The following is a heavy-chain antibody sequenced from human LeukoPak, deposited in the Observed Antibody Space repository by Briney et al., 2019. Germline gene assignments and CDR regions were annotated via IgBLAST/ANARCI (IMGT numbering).Heavy chain of an antibody. V-gene: IGHV4-30-2*01. J-gene: IGHJ4*02. Sequence: PSQTLSLTCAVSGGSISSGGYSWSWIRQPPGKGLEWIGYIYHSGSTYYNPSLKSRVTISVDTSKNQFSLKLSSVTAADTAVYYCARHKRVPARLDYWGQGTLVTVSS. CDR1: GGSISSGGYS. CDR3: ARHKRVPARLDY. CDR2: IYHSGST. D-gene: IGHD2-2*01.